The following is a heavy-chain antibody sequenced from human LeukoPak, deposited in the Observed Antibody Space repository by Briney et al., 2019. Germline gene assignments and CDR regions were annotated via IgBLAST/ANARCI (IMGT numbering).Heavy chain of an antibody. Sequence: GXSLRLSCGAPDSNIGTYAVTWVRQVPGKGLEWVSGMSGGGRRTEYARSVKGSFTSSRDTSKNTFYLEMNSLGADDMALYYCAKDRISGQGGAARILDYWGQGILVTVSS. CDR1: DSNIGTYA. V-gene: IGHV3-23*01. CDR2: MSGGGRRT. J-gene: IGHJ4*02. CDR3: AKDRISGQGGAARILDY. D-gene: IGHD6-6*01.